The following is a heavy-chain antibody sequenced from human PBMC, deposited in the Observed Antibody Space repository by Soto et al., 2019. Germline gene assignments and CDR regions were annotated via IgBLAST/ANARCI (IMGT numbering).Heavy chain of an antibody. D-gene: IGHD2-8*01. J-gene: IGHJ6*02. CDR3: AREEGAVTKGGYYYYYGIDV. Sequence: LSVNCTVSGGSIISGGYYWNWIRRHPVKGLEWIGYISYSGRTFYNPSLKSRVNISVDTSKKQLSLKLSSVTAADTAVYYCAREEGAVTKGGYYYYYGIDVWGQGTMLTVSS. CDR1: GGSIISGGYY. CDR2: ISYSGRT. V-gene: IGHV4-31*03.